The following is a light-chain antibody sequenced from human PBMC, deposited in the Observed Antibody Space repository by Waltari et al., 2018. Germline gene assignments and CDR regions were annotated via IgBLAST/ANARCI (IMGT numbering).Light chain of an antibody. CDR3: AVWDDSLNGPL. V-gene: IGLV1-44*01. CDR2: ITV. CDR1: RSNIGSNT. J-gene: IGLJ2*01. Sequence: QSVLTHPPSASGTPGQWVSIPCSGSRSNIGSNTVNWYQQLPATAPQLPISITVQRPSGVPVRVCGSKSGTSASLAMSGFQSEDEDEYHCAVWDDSLNGPLFGGGTKLTVL.